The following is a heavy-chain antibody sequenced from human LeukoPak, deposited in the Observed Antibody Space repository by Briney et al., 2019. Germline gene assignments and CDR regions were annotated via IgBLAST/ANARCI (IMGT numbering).Heavy chain of an antibody. Sequence: PGGSLRLSCAASGFTFSSYWMPWVRQAPGKGLVWVSRINSDGSSTSYADSVKGRITFSRDNSKNTLSLQLRSLRAEDTAVYYCAKDLSYTSGASDHWGQGTLVTVSS. CDR3: AKDLSYTSGASDH. V-gene: IGHV3-74*01. D-gene: IGHD6-19*01. CDR2: INSDGSST. J-gene: IGHJ4*02. CDR1: GFTFSSYW.